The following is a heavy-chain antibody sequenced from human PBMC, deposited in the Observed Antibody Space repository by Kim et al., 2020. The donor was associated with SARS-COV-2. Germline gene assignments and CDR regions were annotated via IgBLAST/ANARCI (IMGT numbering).Heavy chain of an antibody. D-gene: IGHD6-19*01. CDR3: AAGRLVRKAVDI. Sequence: RYSPSFQGKVTSSADKSISTAYLQWSSLKASDTAMYYCAAGRLVRKAVDIWGQGTMVTVSS. J-gene: IGHJ3*02. V-gene: IGHV5-51*01.